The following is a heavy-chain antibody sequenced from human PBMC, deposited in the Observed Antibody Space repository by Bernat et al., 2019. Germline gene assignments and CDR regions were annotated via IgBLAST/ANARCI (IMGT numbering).Heavy chain of an antibody. V-gene: IGHV1-18*01. D-gene: IGHD3-3*01. Sequence: QVQLVQSGAEVKKPGASVMVSCKASGYTFTGFGVTWVRQAPGQGLEWMGWISAYNGNTNYAQKLRGRVTMTTDTSTSTAYMELRSLRSDDTAVYYCARDFDTIFGVVFDYWGQGTLVTVSS. J-gene: IGHJ4*02. CDR1: GYTFTGFG. CDR2: ISAYNGNT. CDR3: ARDFDTIFGVVFDY.